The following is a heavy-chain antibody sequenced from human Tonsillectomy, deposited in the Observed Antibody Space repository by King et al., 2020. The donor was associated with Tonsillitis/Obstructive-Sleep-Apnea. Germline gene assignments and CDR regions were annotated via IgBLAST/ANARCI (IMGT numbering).Heavy chain of an antibody. CDR3: ARSETTYYDFWRNYYYYMDV. J-gene: IGHJ6*03. V-gene: IGHV3-53*01. CDR1: GFTVSSNY. D-gene: IGHD3-3*01. Sequence: EEQLVQSGGGLIQPGGSLRLSCAASGFTVSSNYMSWVRQAPGKGLEWVSVIYSGGSTYYADSVKGRFTISRDNSKNTLYLQMNSLRAEDTAVYYCARSETTYYDFWRNYYYYMDVWGKGTTVTVSS. CDR2: IYSGGST.